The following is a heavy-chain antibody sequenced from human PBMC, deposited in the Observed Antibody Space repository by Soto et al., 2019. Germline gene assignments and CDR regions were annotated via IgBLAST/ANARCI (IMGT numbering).Heavy chain of an antibody. CDR2: IIPISGTA. CDR3: ASSQGSSTSLEIYYYYYYGMDV. V-gene: IGHV1-69*01. CDR1: GGTSSSYA. J-gene: IGHJ6*02. D-gene: IGHD2-2*01. Sequence: QVQLVQSGAEVKKPGSSVKVSCKASGGTSSSYAISWVRQAPGQGLEWMGGIIPISGTANYAQKFQGRVTITADESTSTAYMELSSLRSEDTAVYYCASSQGSSTSLEIYYYYYYGMDVWGQGTTVTVSS.